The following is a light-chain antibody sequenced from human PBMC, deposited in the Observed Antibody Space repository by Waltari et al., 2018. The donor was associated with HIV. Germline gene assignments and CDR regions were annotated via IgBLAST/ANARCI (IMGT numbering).Light chain of an antibody. CDR1: QTIDTF. CDR3: QQSYSSPLT. J-gene: IGKJ4*01. CDR2: GAY. V-gene: IGKV1-39*01. Sequence: DIQMTQSPSSPSASVGDSVTITYPARQTIDTFLKWYQQTPGKAPNLLIHGAYSLQGGVPSRFSGSGSGTHFTLTISNLQPEDFAVYYCQQSYSSPLTFGGGTKVEVK.